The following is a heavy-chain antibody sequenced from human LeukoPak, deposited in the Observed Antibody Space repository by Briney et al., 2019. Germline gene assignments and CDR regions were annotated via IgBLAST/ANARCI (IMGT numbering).Heavy chain of an antibody. CDR2: IIPILGIA. Sequence: ASVKVSCKASGGTFSSHGFSWVRQAPGQGLEWMGRIIPILGIANYAHKFQGRVTITADKSTITAYMELSSLRSEDTAVYYCATGDYREVGYSFDFWGQGTLVTVSS. J-gene: IGHJ4*02. CDR3: ATGDYREVGYSFDF. V-gene: IGHV1-69*04. D-gene: IGHD3-10*01. CDR1: GGTFSSHG.